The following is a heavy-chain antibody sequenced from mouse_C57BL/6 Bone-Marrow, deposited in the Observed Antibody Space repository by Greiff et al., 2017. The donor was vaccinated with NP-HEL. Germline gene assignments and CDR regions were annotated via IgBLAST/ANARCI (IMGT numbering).Heavy chain of an antibody. V-gene: IGHV1-18*01. CDR1: GYTFTDYN. Sequence: VQLQQSGPELVKPGASVKIPCKASGYTFTDYNMDWVKQSHGKSLEWIGDINPNNGGTSYNQKFKGKATLTVDKSSSTAYMELRSLTSEDTAVYYCARSPYLAYFDYWGQGTTLTVSS. J-gene: IGHJ2*01. CDR2: INPNNGGT. CDR3: ARSPYLAYFDY.